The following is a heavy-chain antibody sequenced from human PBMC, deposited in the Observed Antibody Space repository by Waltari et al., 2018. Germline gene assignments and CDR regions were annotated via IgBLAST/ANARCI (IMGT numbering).Heavy chain of an antibody. CDR1: GGSISSSSYY. CDR3: ARLGGSSGWPPLYYYYRDV. D-gene: IGHD6-19*01. J-gene: IGHJ6*03. Sequence: QLQLQESGPGLVKPSETLSLTCTVSGGSISSSSYYWGWLRQPPGKGLEWIGSIYYNGSTYYNPSLKRRDTISVDTSKKQFSLKLSSVPAADTAVYYCARLGGSSGWPPLYYYYRDVLGKGTTVTVSS. CDR2: IYYNGST. V-gene: IGHV4-39*01.